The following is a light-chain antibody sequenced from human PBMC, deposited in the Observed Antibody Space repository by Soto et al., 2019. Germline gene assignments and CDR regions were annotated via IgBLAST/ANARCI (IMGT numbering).Light chain of an antibody. CDR3: QQYGSSPPYT. CDR1: QSVSSSY. V-gene: IGKV3-20*01. J-gene: IGKJ2*01. CDR2: GAS. Sequence: EIVMTQSPGTLSLSPGERATLSCRASQSVSSSYLAWYQQKPGQAPRLLNYGASSRATGIPDRFSGSGSGTYFTLTISRLEPEDFAVYYCQQYGSSPPYTFGQGTKLEIK.